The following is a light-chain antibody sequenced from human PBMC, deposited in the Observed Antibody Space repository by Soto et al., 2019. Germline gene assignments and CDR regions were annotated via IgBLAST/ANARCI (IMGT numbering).Light chain of an antibody. CDR2: GAS. Sequence: EIVMTQSPATLSVSPGERVTLSCRASQSVSSNLAWYQQKPGQAPRLLIYGASTRATGIPARFSGSGSGTEFTLTITSLQSEDFATYFCQQLYSYPLTFGGGTTVEF. CDR3: QQLYSYPLT. CDR1: QSVSSN. J-gene: IGKJ4*01. V-gene: IGKV3-15*01.